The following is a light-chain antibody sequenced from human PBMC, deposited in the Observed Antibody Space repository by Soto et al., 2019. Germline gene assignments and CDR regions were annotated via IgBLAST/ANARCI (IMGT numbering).Light chain of an antibody. V-gene: IGKV3-20*01. J-gene: IGKJ5*01. CDR3: QQYLISVT. Sequence: EFVLTQSPGTLSLSPGERATLSCRASQRISSDYLAWYQQNPGQPPRLLIYGASSRPTGIPERFSGSGSGTDFTLTISRLEPQDSAMYYCQQYLISVTFGQGTRLEIK. CDR2: GAS. CDR1: QRISSDY.